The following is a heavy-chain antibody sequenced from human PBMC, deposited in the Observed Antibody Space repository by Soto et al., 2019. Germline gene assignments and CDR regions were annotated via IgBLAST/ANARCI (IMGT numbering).Heavy chain of an antibody. J-gene: IGHJ3*02. CDR2: IYYSGST. CDR3: ARALSYYYDSSGYGAAFDI. CDR1: GGSISSGGYY. V-gene: IGHV4-31*03. D-gene: IGHD3-22*01. Sequence: SVTLSLTCTVSGGSISSGGYYWSWIRQHPGKGLEWIGYIYYSGSTYYNPSLKSRVTISVDTSKNQFSLKLSSVTAADTAVYYCARALSYYYDSSGYGAAFDIWGQGTMVTVSS.